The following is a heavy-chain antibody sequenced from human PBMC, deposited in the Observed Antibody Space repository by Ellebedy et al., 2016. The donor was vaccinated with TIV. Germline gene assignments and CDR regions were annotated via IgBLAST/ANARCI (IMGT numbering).Heavy chain of an antibody. CDR3: ARGGVGSFDQ. CDR2: IHSDGSAT. D-gene: IGHD2-8*01. CDR1: GFTFTSYW. V-gene: IGHV3-74*01. Sequence: GGSLRLSXAASGFTFTSYWMHWVHQAPGKGLMWVSRIHSDGSATTYADSVKGRFTISRDNTRNTLSLEMSSLRAEDTAVYYCARGGVGSFDQWGQGTLVTVSS. J-gene: IGHJ5*02.